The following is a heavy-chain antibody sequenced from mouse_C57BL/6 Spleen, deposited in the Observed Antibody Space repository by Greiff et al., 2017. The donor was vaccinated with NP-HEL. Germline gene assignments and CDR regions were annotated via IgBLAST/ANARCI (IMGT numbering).Heavy chain of an antibody. CDR1: GYTFTDYN. D-gene: IGHD2-4*01. CDR3: ARGDYDYVYYFDY. Sequence: VQLKQSGPELVKPGASVKMSCKASGYTFTDYNMHWVKQSHGKSLEWIGYINPNNGGTSYNQKFKGKATLTVNKSSSTAYMELRSLTSEDSAVYYCARGDYDYVYYFDYWGQGTTLTVSS. CDR2: INPNNGGT. J-gene: IGHJ2*01. V-gene: IGHV1-22*01.